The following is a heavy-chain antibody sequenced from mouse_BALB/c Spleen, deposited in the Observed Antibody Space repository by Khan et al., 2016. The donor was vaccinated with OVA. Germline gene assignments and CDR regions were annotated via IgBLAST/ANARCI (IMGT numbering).Heavy chain of an antibody. CDR1: GYSFTGYT. V-gene: IGHV1-37*01. J-gene: IGHJ3*01. CDR2: INPYNGGT. CDR3: VRSASYGDYVEAWFDD. Sequence: EVQLQQSGPELVKPGASMEMSCKASGYSFTGYTMNWVKQSHVKNLEWIGLINPYNGGTAYNPKFRGKATLTVDKSSNTAYMELLTLTSEDSAVYYCVRSASYGDYVEAWFDDWGQGTLVTVSA. D-gene: IGHD2-13*01.